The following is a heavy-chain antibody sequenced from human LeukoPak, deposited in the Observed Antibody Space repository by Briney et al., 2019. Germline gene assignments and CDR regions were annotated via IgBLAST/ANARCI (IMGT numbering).Heavy chain of an antibody. CDR1: GGSISSYY. CDR3: ARKLFYCTTTSCPYYFDY. D-gene: IGHD2-2*01. Sequence: SETLSLTCTVSGGSISSYYWSWIRQPPGKGLEWIGYIYYSGSTNYNPSLKSRVTISVDTSKNQFSLKLSSVTAADTAVYYCARKLFYCTTTSCPYYFDYWGQGSLVTVSS. CDR2: IYYSGST. J-gene: IGHJ4*02. V-gene: IGHV4-59*08.